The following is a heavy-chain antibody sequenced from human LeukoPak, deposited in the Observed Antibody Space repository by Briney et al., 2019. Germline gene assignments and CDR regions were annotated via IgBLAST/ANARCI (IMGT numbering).Heavy chain of an antibody. V-gene: IGHV1-18*01. D-gene: IGHD3-22*01. CDR1: GYTFTSYG. J-gene: IGHJ4*02. Sequence: ASVKVSCKASGYTFTSYGISWVRQAPAQGLEWMGWISAYNGNTNYAQKLQGRVTMTTDTSTSTAYMELRSLRSDDTAVYYCARDEDYYDSSSLDYWGQGTLVTVSP. CDR3: ARDEDYYDSSSLDY. CDR2: ISAYNGNT.